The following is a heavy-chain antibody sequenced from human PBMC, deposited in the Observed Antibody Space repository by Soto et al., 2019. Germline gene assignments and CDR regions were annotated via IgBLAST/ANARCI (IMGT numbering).Heavy chain of an antibody. CDR2: ISYDGSNK. CDR1: GFTFSSYG. J-gene: IGHJ6*02. CDR3: AKARERSYYYYYGMDV. Sequence: PVGSLRLSCAASGFTFSSYGMHWVRQAPGKGLEWVAVISYDGSNKYYTDSVKGRFTISRGNSKNTLYLQMNSLRAEDTAVYYCAKARERSYYYYYGMDVWGQGTTVTVS. D-gene: IGHD1-26*01. V-gene: IGHV3-30*18.